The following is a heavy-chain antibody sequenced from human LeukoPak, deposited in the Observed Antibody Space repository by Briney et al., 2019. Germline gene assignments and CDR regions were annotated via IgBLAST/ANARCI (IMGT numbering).Heavy chain of an antibody. CDR1: GLTFSSYW. V-gene: IGHV3-30*02. Sequence: PGGSLRLSCAVSGLTFSSYWMHWVRQAPGKGLEWVAVAHNDGDTKYYADSVRGRFTISRDNSKNTLHLQMSSLRAEDTAVYYCATGSGSYYSHWGQGTLVTVSS. CDR2: AHNDGDTK. J-gene: IGHJ4*02. CDR3: ATGSGSYYSH. D-gene: IGHD3-22*01.